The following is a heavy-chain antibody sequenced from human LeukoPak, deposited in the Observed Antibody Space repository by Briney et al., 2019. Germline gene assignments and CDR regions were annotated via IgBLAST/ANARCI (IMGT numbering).Heavy chain of an antibody. V-gene: IGHV1-18*01. CDR3: ARAYSSSSQSYYYYGMDV. J-gene: IGHJ6*02. Sequence: ASVKVSCKASGYTFTSYGISWVRQAPGQGPEWMGWISAYNGNTNYAQKLQGRVTMTTDTSTSTAYMELRSLRSDDTAVYYCARAYSSSSQSYYYYGMDVWGQGTTVTVSS. D-gene: IGHD6-6*01. CDR1: GYTFTSYG. CDR2: ISAYNGNT.